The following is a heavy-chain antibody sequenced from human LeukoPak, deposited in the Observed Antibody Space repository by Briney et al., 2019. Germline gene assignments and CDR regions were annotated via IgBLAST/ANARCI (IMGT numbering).Heavy chain of an antibody. V-gene: IGHV4-30-4*08. Sequence: SETLSLTCTVSGGSISSGDYYWSWIRQPPGKGLEWIGYIYYSGSTYYNPSLKSRVTISVDTSKNQFSLKLSSVTAADTAVYYCPRYQLLYVDCFDPWGQEPLVTVSS. CDR3: PRYQLLYVDCFDP. J-gene: IGHJ5*02. CDR2: IYYSGST. D-gene: IGHD2-2*02. CDR1: GGSISSGDYY.